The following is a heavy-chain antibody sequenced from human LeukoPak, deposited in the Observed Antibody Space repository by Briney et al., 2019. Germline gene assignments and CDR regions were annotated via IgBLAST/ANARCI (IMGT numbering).Heavy chain of an antibody. CDR3: ARDDVLLWFGELFTNYFDY. V-gene: IGHV3-7*01. J-gene: IGHJ4*02. D-gene: IGHD3-10*01. Sequence: GGSLRLSCAASGFTFSSYWMSWVRQAPGKGLEWVANIKHNGSDKYYVDPVKGRFTISRDNAKNSLYLQMNSLRAEDTAVYYCARDDVLLWFGELFTNYFDYWGQGTLVTVSS. CDR1: GFTFSSYW. CDR2: IKHNGSDK.